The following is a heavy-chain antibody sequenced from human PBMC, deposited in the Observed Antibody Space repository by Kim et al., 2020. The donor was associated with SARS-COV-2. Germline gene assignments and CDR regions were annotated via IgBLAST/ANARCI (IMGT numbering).Heavy chain of an antibody. V-gene: IGHV4-59*08. D-gene: IGHD3-3*01. CDR2: IYYSGST. CDR1: GGSISSYY. J-gene: IGHJ6*04. Sequence: SETLSLTCTVSGGSISSYYWSWIRQPPGKGLEWIGYIYYSGSTNYNPSLKSRVTISVDTSKNQFSLKLSSVTAAHTAVYYCARHGKTTIFGVVTIPGGMDVWGKGTTVTVSS. CDR3: ARHGKTTIFGVVTIPGGMDV.